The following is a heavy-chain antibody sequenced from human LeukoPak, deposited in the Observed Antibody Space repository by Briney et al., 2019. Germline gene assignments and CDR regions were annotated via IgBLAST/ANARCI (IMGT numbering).Heavy chain of an antibody. CDR2: INDLGPT. Sequence: GGSLRLSCAASGFTFSRYAMSWVRPAPGKGMPXVXXINDLGPTFYADSVKGRFTISRDNSKNTLYLQMNSLRAEDTAVYYCSKDHCTTTRCIAGFDFWGQGTLVTVSS. CDR1: GFTFSRYA. D-gene: IGHD2-2*01. J-gene: IGHJ4*02. V-gene: IGHV3-23*01. CDR3: SKDHCTTTRCIAGFDF.